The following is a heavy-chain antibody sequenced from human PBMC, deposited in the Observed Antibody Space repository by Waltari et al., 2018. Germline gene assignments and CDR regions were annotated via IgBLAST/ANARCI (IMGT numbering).Heavy chain of an antibody. D-gene: IGHD3-22*01. Sequence: QVQLVESGGGVVQPGRCLRLSWAASEITFSSYTIPWVRQAPGKGLEWVAVISYNERNIYYVDSVKGRFTISRDNSQKRLYLQMNSLRAEDTAVYYCARDYCDRTNCHGMDVWGRGTTVTVSS. CDR2: ISYNERNI. J-gene: IGHJ6*02. V-gene: IGHV3-30*04. CDR3: ARDYCDRTNCHGMDV. CDR1: EITFSSYT.